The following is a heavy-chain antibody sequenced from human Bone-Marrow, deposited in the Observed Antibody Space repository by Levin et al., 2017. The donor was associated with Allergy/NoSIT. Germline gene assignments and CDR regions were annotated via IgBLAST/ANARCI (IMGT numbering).Heavy chain of an antibody. CDR2: IKQDGSEK. J-gene: IGHJ4*02. CDR1: GFTFSSYW. CDR3: ARGPNGREWTCGGDCYSGYFDY. Sequence: GGSLRLSCAASGFTFSSYWTSWVRQAPGKGLEWVANIKQDGSEKYYVDSVKGRFTISRDNAKNSLYLQMNSLRAEDTAVYYCARGPNGREWTCGGDCYSGYFDYWGQGTLVTVSS. V-gene: IGHV3-7*01. D-gene: IGHD2-21*02.